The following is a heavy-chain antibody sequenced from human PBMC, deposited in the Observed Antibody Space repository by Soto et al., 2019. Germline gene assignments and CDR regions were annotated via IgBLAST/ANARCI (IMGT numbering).Heavy chain of an antibody. CDR3: ARVPYYYTSGTDYGMDV. Sequence: QVQLVESGGGLVKPGGSLRLSCAASGFTFSDYYMSWIRQAPGKGLEWLSYISSSSTYTNYADSVEGRFTISRDNAKNSLYLQTNSLRAEDTAVYYCARVPYYYTSGTDYGMDVWGQGTTVTVSS. CDR1: GFTFSDYY. V-gene: IGHV3-11*06. CDR2: ISSSSTYT. J-gene: IGHJ6*02. D-gene: IGHD3-10*01.